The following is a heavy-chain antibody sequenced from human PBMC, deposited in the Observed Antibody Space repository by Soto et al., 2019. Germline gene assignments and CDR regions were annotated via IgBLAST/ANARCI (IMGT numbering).Heavy chain of an antibody. V-gene: IGHV1-3*01. J-gene: IGHJ4*02. Sequence: GASVKVSCKASGYTFTSYAMHWVRQAPGQRLEWMGWINAGNGNTEYSQKFQGRVTITADESTSTAYMELSSLRSEDTAVYYCARAPGGAGPYYFDYWGQGTLVTVSS. D-gene: IGHD6-19*01. CDR3: ARAPGGAGPYYFDY. CDR1: GYTFTSYA. CDR2: INAGNGNT.